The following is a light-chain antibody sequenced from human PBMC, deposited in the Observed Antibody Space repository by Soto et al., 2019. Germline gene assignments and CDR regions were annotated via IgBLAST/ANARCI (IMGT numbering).Light chain of an antibody. CDR2: EVT. Sequence: QSVLTQPPSVSAAPGQKVTISCSGSSSNIGGNSVSWYQQLPGKAPKLMIYEVTIRPSGISNRFSGSKSGNTASLTISGLQAEDEADYFCTSFTSTSSLYVFGTGTKVTVL. V-gene: IGLV2-14*01. J-gene: IGLJ1*01. CDR1: SSNIGGNS. CDR3: TSFTSTSSLYV.